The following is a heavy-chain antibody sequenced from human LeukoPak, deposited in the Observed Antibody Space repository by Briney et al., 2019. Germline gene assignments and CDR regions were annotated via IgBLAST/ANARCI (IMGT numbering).Heavy chain of an antibody. CDR1: GYTFTGYY. CDR3: AREDFGDYYFDS. D-gene: IGHD4-17*01. V-gene: IGHV1-2*06. CDR2: INPNSGGT. Sequence: ASVKFSCKASGYTFTGYYIYWVRQAPGQGLEWMGRINPNSGGTKYAQKFQGRVTITRDTSISTAYMELSRLRSGDTAMYYCAREDFGDYYFDSWGQGTLVTVSS. J-gene: IGHJ4*02.